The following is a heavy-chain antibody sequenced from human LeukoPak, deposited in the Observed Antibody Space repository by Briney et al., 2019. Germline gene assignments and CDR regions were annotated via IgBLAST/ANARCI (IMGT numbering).Heavy chain of an antibody. Sequence: GGSLRLSCAASGFTFSYYVMSWVRQAPGKGLEWVSGICASGGSRYYADSVKGRFTISRDNSKNTVYLQMNSLRVEDTAIYYCAQDRGATVTTFVNWGQGTLVTVSS. D-gene: IGHD4-17*01. V-gene: IGHV3-23*01. CDR3: AQDRGATVTTFVN. J-gene: IGHJ4*02. CDR1: GFTFSYYV. CDR2: ICASGGSR.